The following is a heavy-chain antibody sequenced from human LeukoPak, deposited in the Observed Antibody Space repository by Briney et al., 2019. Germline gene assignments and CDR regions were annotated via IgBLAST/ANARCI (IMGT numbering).Heavy chain of an antibody. CDR1: GFTFDDYG. J-gene: IGHJ4*02. CDR3: ARYLIAAAGTLDY. D-gene: IGHD6-13*01. V-gene: IGHV3-20*04. Sequence: GGSLRLSXAASGFTFDDYGMSWVSQAPGKGLEWVPGINWNGGSTGYADSVKGRFTISRDNAKNSLYLQMNSLRAEDTALYYCARYLIAAAGTLDYWGQGTLVTVSS. CDR2: INWNGGST.